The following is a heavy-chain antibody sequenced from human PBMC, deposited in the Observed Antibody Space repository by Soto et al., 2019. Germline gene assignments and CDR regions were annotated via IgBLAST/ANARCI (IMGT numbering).Heavy chain of an antibody. CDR2: IYHSGST. Sequence: SETLSLTCAVSGGSISSGGYSRSWIRQPPGKGLEWIGYIYHSGSTYYNPSLKSRVTISVDRSKNQFSLKLSSVTAADTAVYYCARGEGGYDSPSIAVAGLYFDYWGQGTLVTVSS. J-gene: IGHJ4*02. CDR1: GGSISSGGYS. CDR3: ARGEGGYDSPSIAVAGLYFDY. D-gene: IGHD6-19*01. V-gene: IGHV4-30-2*01.